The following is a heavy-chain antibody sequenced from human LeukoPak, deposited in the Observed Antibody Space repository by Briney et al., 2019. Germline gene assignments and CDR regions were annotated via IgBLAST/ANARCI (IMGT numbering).Heavy chain of an antibody. V-gene: IGHV4-59*01. J-gene: IGHJ5*02. CDR2: IYNSGRT. Sequence: PSETLSLTCTVSGGSIRNYYWSWIRQPPGNGLEWIGYIYNSGRTNYNPSLKSRVTISVDTSKNQFSLKLSSVTAADTAVYYCARVTATYDWFDPWGQGTLVTVSS. CDR1: GGSIRNYY. D-gene: IGHD2-21*02. CDR3: ARVTATYDWFDP.